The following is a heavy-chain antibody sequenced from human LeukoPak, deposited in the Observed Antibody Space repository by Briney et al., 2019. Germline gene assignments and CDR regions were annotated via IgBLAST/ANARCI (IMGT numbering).Heavy chain of an antibody. CDR2: IYYSGST. V-gene: IGHV4-61*01. D-gene: IGHD3-10*01. Sequence: SETLSLTCTVSGYSISSGYYWGWIRQPPGKGLEWIGYIYYSGSTNYNPSLKSRVTISVDTSKNQFSLKLSSVTAADTAVYYCARKFGGHDYWGQGTLVTVSS. CDR1: GYSISSGYY. CDR3: ARKFGGHDY. J-gene: IGHJ4*02.